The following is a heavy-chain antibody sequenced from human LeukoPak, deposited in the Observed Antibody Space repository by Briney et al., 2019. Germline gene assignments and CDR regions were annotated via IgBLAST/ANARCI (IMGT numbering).Heavy chain of an antibody. CDR3: ARDFYSSSSNAFDI. V-gene: IGHV1-69*13. CDR2: IIPIFGTA. J-gene: IGHJ3*02. CDR1: GGTFSSYA. D-gene: IGHD6-6*01. Sequence: SVKVSCKASGGTFSSYAISWVRQAPGQGLEWMGGIIPIFGTANYAQKFQGRVTITADESTCTAYMELSSLRSEDTAVYYCARDFYSSSSNAFDIWGQGTMVTVSS.